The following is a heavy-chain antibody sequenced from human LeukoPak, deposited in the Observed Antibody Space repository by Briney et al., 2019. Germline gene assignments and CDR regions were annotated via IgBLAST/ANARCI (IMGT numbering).Heavy chain of an antibody. V-gene: IGHV4-59*11. Sequence: LETLSLTCTVSGGSLSGHYWSWIRQAPGKRLEWIGYVSYTGRTKYNPSLQSRVTISIDTSKSQFSLKLTSVTSADTAVYSCARLLDNDISGDPDTFDVWGQGTTVIVSS. CDR2: VSYTGRT. CDR3: ARLLDNDISGDPDTFDV. D-gene: IGHD3-22*01. CDR1: GGSLSGHY. J-gene: IGHJ3*01.